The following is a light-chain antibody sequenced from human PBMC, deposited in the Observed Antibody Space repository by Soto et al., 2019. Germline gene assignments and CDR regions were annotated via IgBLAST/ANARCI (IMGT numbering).Light chain of an antibody. CDR3: QQYKNRPRM. CDR2: GAS. J-gene: IGKJ1*01. V-gene: IGKV3-15*01. Sequence: EIVLTQSPATLSVSPGERVTLSCRASESVDINLAWYQQKPGQAPRLLIYGASTRATDMPGTFSGRGSGTEFTLTISSLQSEDFALYYCQQYKNRPRMLGQGTKVDIK. CDR1: ESVDIN.